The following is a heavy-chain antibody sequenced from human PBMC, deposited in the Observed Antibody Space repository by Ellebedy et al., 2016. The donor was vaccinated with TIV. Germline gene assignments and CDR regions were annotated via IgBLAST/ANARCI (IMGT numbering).Heavy chain of an antibody. CDR3: ARDNPSSGSYSLYYYYCGMDV. V-gene: IGHV4-34*01. CDR2: INHSGST. Sequence: SETLSLTCAVYGGSFSGYYWSWIRQPPGKGLEWIGEINHSGSTNYNPSLKSRVTISVDTSKNQFSLKLSSVTAADTAVYYCARDNPSSGSYSLYYYYCGMDVWGQGTTVTVSS. CDR1: GGSFSGYY. J-gene: IGHJ6*02. D-gene: IGHD1-26*01.